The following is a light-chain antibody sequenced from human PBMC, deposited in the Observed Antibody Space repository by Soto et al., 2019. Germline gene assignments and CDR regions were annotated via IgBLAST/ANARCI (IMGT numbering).Light chain of an antibody. CDR2: RNN. CDR3: AARHASLSRFYV. J-gene: IGLJ1*01. V-gene: IGLV1-47*01. Sequence: QSVLAQPSSASGSPWERVTISCSVSSSNIGSNYVYWYQQLPGTAPKLLIYRNNQRPSGVPDRFSGSKSGTSASLAISGLRSEDEADYYCAARHASLSRFYVFATGTKVTVL. CDR1: SSNIGSNY.